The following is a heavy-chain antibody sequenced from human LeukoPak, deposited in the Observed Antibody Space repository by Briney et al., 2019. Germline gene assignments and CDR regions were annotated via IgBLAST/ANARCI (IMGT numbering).Heavy chain of an antibody. V-gene: IGHV1-2*02. J-gene: IGHJ6*03. CDR3: ARQGVLRGYYYYYMDV. CDR2: INPNSGGT. D-gene: IGHD2/OR15-2a*01. CDR1: GYTFTGYY. Sequence: GASVKVSCKASGYTFTGYYMHWVRQAPGQGLEWMGWINPNSGGTNYAQKFQGRVTMTRDTSISTAYMELSRLRSDDTAVYYCARQGVLRGYYYYYMDVWGKGTTVTISS.